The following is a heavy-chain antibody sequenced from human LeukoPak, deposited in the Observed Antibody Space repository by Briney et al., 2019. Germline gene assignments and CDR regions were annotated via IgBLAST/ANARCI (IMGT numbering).Heavy chain of an antibody. CDR3: ARLVAATLSVDY. J-gene: IGHJ4*02. V-gene: IGHV4-34*01. CDR1: GGSFSGYY. D-gene: IGHD2-15*01. Sequence: PSETLSLTCAVYGGSFSGYYWSWIRQPPGKGLEWIGEINHSGSTNYNPSLKSRVTISVDTSKNQFSLKLSSVTAADTAVYYCARLVAATLSVDYWGQGTLVTVSP. CDR2: INHSGST.